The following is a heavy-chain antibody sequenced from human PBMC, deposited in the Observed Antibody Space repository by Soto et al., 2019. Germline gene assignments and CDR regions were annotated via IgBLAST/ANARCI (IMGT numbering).Heavy chain of an antibody. D-gene: IGHD3-10*01. CDR3: ARDSLGDFFGKH. V-gene: IGHV3-66*01. Sequence: EVQLVESGGGLVQPGGSLRLSCAASGFTVSSNYMSWVRQAPGKGLEWVSLIYSGGSTYYADSVKGRFTISSDNSKNTLYLQMNSLRAEDTAVYYCARDSLGDFFGKHWGQGTLVTVSS. CDR2: IYSGGST. J-gene: IGHJ4*02. CDR1: GFTVSSNY.